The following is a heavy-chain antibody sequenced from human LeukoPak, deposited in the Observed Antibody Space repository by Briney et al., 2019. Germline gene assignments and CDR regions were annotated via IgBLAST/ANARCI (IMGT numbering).Heavy chain of an antibody. CDR3: ARGEAAMVDYYFDY. CDR2: FDPEDGET. D-gene: IGHD5-18*01. J-gene: IGHJ4*02. Sequence: ASVKVSCKVSGYTLTELSMHWVRQAPGKGLEWMGGFDPEDGETIYAQKFQGRVTITADKSTSTAYMELSSLRSEDTAVYYCARGEAAMVDYYFDYWGQGTLVTVSS. CDR1: GYTLTELS. V-gene: IGHV1-24*01.